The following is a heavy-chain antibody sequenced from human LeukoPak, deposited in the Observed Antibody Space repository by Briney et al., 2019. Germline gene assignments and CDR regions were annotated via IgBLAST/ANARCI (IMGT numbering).Heavy chain of an antibody. Sequence: PGTSLRLSCVASGFTFTNYAMSWVRQAPGKGLEWVSAITGSDGTSHYADSVKGRFTISRDNSKNTLYLQVNNLRAEDTAVYYCAKWGDYDILTGYYVPDYWGQGTLVTVSP. D-gene: IGHD3-9*01. J-gene: IGHJ4*02. CDR3: AKWGDYDILTGYYVPDY. CDR1: GFTFTNYA. V-gene: IGHV3-23*01. CDR2: ITGSDGTS.